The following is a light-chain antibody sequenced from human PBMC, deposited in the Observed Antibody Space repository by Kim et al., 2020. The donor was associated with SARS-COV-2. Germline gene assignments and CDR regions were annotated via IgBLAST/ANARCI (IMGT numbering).Light chain of an antibody. CDR2: GAS. Sequence: EVVLTQSPGTLSLSPGERATLSCRARQSVSSKYLAWYQQKPGQAPRLLIFGASTRATGIPDRFSGSGSGTDFTLTITRLEPEDFAVYYCQECGSSRRRAFGQGTKLEI. CDR1: QSVSSKY. CDR3: QECGSSRRRA. J-gene: IGKJ2*01. V-gene: IGKV3-20*01.